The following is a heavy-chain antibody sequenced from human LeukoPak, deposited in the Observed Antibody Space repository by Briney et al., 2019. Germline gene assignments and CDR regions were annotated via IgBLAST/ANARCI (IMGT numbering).Heavy chain of an antibody. CDR3: ARLGEGFDY. CDR1: GGSISSSSYY. V-gene: IGHV4-39*01. CDR2: IYYSGST. J-gene: IGHJ4*02. Sequence: PSETLSLTCTVSGGSISSSSYYWGWLRQPPGKGREWIGSIYYSGSTYYNPSLKSRVTISVDTSKKQFSLKLSSVTAADTAVYYCARLGEGFDYWGQGTLVTVSS. D-gene: IGHD3-10*01.